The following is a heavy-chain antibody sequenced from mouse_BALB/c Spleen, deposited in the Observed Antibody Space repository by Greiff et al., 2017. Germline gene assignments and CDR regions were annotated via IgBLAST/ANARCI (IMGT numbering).Heavy chain of an antibody. Sequence: EVHLQQSGPGLVKPSQSLSLTCSVTGYSITSGYYWNWIRQFPGNKLEWMGYISYDGSNNYNPSLKNRISITRDTSKNQFFLKLNSVTTEDTATYYCARKGTGNYFDYWGQGTTLTVSS. J-gene: IGHJ2*01. CDR3: ARKGTGNYFDY. V-gene: IGHV3-6*02. CDR2: ISYDGSN. CDR1: GYSITSGYY. D-gene: IGHD4-1*01.